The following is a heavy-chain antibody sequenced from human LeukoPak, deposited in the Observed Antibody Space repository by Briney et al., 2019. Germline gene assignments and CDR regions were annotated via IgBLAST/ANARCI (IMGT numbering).Heavy chain of an antibody. CDR3: AREFRGGGGGWPDY. Sequence: SGTLSLTCTVSGGSISTYYWSWIRQPPGKGLEWIGYIYYSGNTNYNPSLKSRVTISVDTSKNQFSLKLSSVTAADTAVYYGAREFRGGGGGWPDYWGQGTLVTVSS. D-gene: IGHD6-19*01. CDR1: GGSISTYY. J-gene: IGHJ4*02. CDR2: IYYSGNT. V-gene: IGHV4-59*01.